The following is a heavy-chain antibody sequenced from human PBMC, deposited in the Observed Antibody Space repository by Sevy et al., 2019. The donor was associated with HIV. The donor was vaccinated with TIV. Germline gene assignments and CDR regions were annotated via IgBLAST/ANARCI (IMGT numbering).Heavy chain of an antibody. D-gene: IGHD3-22*01. CDR2: ISGSGGST. Sequence: GGSLRLSCAASGFTFSSYAMSWVRQAPGKGLEWVSAISGSGGSTYYADSVKGRFTISRDNSKNTLYLQMNSLRAEDTAVYYCAKKWDYYDSSGYYFPYFDYWGQGTLVTVSS. CDR3: AKKWDYYDSSGYYFPYFDY. J-gene: IGHJ4*02. CDR1: GFTFSSYA. V-gene: IGHV3-23*01.